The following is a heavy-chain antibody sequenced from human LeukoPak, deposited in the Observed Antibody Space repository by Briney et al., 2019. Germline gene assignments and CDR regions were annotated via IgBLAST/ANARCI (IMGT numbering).Heavy chain of an antibody. D-gene: IGHD3-10*01. Sequence: SVKVSCKASGFTFTSSAVQWVRQARGQRLEWIGWIVVGSGNTNYAQKFQERVTITRDMSTSTAYMELSSLRSEDTAVYYCAAPRGYYGSGSNYSYYMDVWGKGTTVTVSS. V-gene: IGHV1-58*01. CDR2: IVVGSGNT. J-gene: IGHJ6*03. CDR3: AAPRGYYGSGSNYSYYMDV. CDR1: GFTFTSSA.